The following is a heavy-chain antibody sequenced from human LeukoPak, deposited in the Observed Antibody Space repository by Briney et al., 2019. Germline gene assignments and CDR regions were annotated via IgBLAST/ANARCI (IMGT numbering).Heavy chain of an antibody. J-gene: IGHJ3*02. D-gene: IGHD3-3*01. Sequence: SETLSLTCAVYGGSFSGYYWSWIRQPPGKGLEWIGEINHSGSTNYNPSLKSRVTISVDTSKNQFSLKLSSVTAADTAVHYCALQGSGYSKVVAFDIWGQGTMVTVSS. CDR3: ALQGSGYSKVVAFDI. CDR2: INHSGST. V-gene: IGHV4-34*01. CDR1: GGSFSGYY.